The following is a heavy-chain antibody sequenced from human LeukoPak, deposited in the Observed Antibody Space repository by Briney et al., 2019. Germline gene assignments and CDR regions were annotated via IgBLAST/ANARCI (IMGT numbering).Heavy chain of an antibody. CDR3: AKDLNYYDSSGYYYALDYYFDY. CDR1: GFTFSSYG. Sequence: GGSLRLSCAASGFTFSSYGMHWVRQAPGKGLEWVAVISYDGSNKYYADSVKGRFTISRDNSKNTLYLQMNSLRAEDTAVYYCAKDLNYYDSSGYYYALDYYFDYWGQGTLVTVSS. CDR2: ISYDGSNK. D-gene: IGHD3-22*01. V-gene: IGHV3-30*18. J-gene: IGHJ4*02.